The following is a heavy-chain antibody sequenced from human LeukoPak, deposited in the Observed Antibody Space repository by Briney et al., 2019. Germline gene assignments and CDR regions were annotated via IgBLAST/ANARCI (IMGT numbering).Heavy chain of an antibody. CDR1: GYTFTSYD. V-gene: IGHV1-8*01. CDR2: VNPNSGNT. Sequence: ASVKVSCKASGYTFTSYDINWVRQATGQGLEWMGWVNPNSGNTGYAQKFRGRVTMTRNTSISTAYMELSSLRSEDTAVYYCARGGGWGRYRYNWFDPWGQGTLVTVSS. D-gene: IGHD3-16*02. CDR3: ARGGGWGRYRYNWFDP. J-gene: IGHJ5*02.